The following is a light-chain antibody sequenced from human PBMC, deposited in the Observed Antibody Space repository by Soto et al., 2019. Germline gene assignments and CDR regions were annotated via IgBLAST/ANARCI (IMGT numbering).Light chain of an antibody. CDR3: ETWDSNPGV. J-gene: IGLJ2*01. V-gene: IGLV4-60*03. Sequence: QPVLTQSSSASASLGSSVKLTCTLSSGHSSYIIAWHQQQPGKAPRYLMKLEGSGSYNKGSGVPDRFSGSSSGADRYLTISNRQSEDEADYYCETWDSNPGVFGGGTKLTVL. CDR1: SGHSSYI. CDR2: LEGSGSY.